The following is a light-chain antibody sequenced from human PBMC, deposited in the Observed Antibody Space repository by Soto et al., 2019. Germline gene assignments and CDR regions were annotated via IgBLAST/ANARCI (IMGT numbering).Light chain of an antibody. CDR2: AAS. CDR3: QQPNSFPST. CDR1: QGISSW. J-gene: IGKJ1*01. Sequence: DIQMTQSPSSVSASVGDRVTITCRASQGISSWLAWYQQKPGKDPKLLIYAASSLQSGVPSRSRGSVSGTDFPLTIRSRQPENFATYYCQQPNSFPSTFGPGAKVEIK. V-gene: IGKV1-12*02.